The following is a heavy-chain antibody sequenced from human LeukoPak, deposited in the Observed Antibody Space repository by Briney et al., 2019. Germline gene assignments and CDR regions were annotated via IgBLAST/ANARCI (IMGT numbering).Heavy chain of an antibody. D-gene: IGHD2-2*01. CDR2: IYYSGST. V-gene: IGHV4-30-4*08. J-gene: IGHJ5*02. CDR1: GGSISSGDYY. CDR3: AVLGYCSSTRCSPPRFDP. Sequence: SQTLSLTCTVSGGSISSGDYYWSWIGQPPGKGLEWIGYIYYSGSTYYNPSLKSRVTISVDTSKNQFSLKLSSVTAADTAVYYCAVLGYCSSTRCSPPRFDPWGQGTLVTVSS.